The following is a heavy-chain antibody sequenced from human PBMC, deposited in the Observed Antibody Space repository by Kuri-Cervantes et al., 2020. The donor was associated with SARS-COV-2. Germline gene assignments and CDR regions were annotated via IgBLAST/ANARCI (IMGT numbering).Heavy chain of an antibody. Sequence: ETLSLTCAASGFTFSSYSMNWVRQAPGKGLEWVSSISSSSSYIHYADSVKGRFTISRDNAKNSLYLQMNSLRAEDTAVYYCARSLWFGEVGDAFDIWGQGTMVTVSS. CDR2: ISSSSSYI. CDR1: GFTFSSYS. V-gene: IGHV3-21*01. J-gene: IGHJ3*02. D-gene: IGHD3-10*01. CDR3: ARSLWFGEVGDAFDI.